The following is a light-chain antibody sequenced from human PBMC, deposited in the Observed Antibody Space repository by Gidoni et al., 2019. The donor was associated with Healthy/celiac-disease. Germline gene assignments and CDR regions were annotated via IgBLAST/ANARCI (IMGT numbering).Light chain of an antibody. V-gene: IGLV3-1*01. Sequence: SYALPPPPSVSVSPGQTASITCSGDKLGDKYACWYQQKPGPSPVLVIYQDSKRPSGIPERFSGSNSGNTATLTISGTQAMDEADYYCQAWDSSTVVFGGGTKLTVL. CDR2: QDS. CDR1: KLGDKY. J-gene: IGLJ2*01. CDR3: QAWDSSTVV.